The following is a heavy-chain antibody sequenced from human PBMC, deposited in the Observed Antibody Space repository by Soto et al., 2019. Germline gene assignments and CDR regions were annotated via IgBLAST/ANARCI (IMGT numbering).Heavy chain of an antibody. CDR1: GGTFSSYA. J-gene: IGHJ6*02. CDR3: ARVGYDFWSGYYGDYYYGMDV. D-gene: IGHD3-3*01. V-gene: IGHV1-69*13. CDR2: IIPIFGTA. Sequence: SVKVSCKDSGGTFSSYAISWVRQAPGQGLEWMGGIIPIFGTADYAQKFQGRVTITADESTSTAYMELSSLRSEDTAVYYCARVGYDFWSGYYGDYYYGMDVWGQGTTVTVS.